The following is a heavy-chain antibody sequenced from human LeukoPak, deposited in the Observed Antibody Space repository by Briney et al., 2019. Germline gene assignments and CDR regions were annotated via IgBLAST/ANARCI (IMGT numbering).Heavy chain of an antibody. D-gene: IGHD2-2*01. CDR1: GFTFSDYA. Sequence: PGGSLRLSCAAPGFTFSDYAMSWVRQAPGKGLEWVSAVTYSGAPTYYADSVKGRFTISRDTPKNTLYLQMNSLRVEDTAVYYCAKGLQRTPYYYYGMDVWGQGTTVTVSS. V-gene: IGHV3-23*01. CDR2: VTYSGAPT. J-gene: IGHJ6*02. CDR3: AKGLQRTPYYYYGMDV.